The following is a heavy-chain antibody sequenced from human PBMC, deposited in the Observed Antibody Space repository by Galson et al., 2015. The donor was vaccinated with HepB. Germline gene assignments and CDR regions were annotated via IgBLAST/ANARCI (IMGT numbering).Heavy chain of an antibody. CDR1: GGTFSSYA. V-gene: IGHV1-69*06. CDR3: ATSLVVVSYFDY. D-gene: IGHD3-22*01. CDR2: IIPIFGTA. J-gene: IGHJ4*02. Sequence: SVKVSCKASGGTFSSYAISWVRQAPGQGLEWMGGIIPIFGTANYAQKFQGRVTITADKSTSTDYMELSSLRSEDTAVYYCATSLVVVSYFDYWGQGTLVTVSS.